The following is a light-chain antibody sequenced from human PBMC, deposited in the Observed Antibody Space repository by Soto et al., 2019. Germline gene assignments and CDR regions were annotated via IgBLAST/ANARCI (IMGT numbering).Light chain of an antibody. CDR1: RSVENK. CDR2: GAS. J-gene: IGKJ5*01. V-gene: IGKV3-15*01. CDR3: HQYASWSPFT. Sequence: EKVLTQSPVTLSVSTGERATISCRASRSVENKLGWYQQRAGQAPRLLIIGASTRPTGVPAKFSGSGSGTEFSLTINNLQSEDSAIYYCHQYASWSPFTFGQGTRLEI.